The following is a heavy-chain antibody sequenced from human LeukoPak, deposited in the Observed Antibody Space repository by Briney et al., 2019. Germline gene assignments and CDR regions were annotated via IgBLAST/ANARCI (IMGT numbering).Heavy chain of an antibody. Sequence: ASVKVSCKASGYTWTSDYMHWVRQAPGQGLEWMGIINPSGGSTNYAQKFQGRVTMTSDTSTSTVYMELSSLRSEDTAVYYCARASLWFGAYYFDYWGQGTLVTVSS. D-gene: IGHD3-10*01. CDR1: GYTWTSDY. CDR3: ARASLWFGAYYFDY. J-gene: IGHJ4*02. V-gene: IGHV1-46*01. CDR2: INPSGGST.